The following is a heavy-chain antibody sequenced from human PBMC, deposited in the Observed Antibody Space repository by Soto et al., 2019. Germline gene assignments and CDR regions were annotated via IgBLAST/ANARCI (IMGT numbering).Heavy chain of an antibody. CDR2: IYYSGST. J-gene: IGHJ4*02. Sequence: PSETLSLTCTVSGGSISSYYWSWIRQPPGKGLEWIGYIYYSGSTNYNPSLKSRVTISVDTSKNQFSLKLSSVTAADTAVYCCARVDYTTVVTHWGQGTLVTVSS. CDR1: GGSISSYY. CDR3: ARVDYTTVVTH. D-gene: IGHD4-17*01. V-gene: IGHV4-59*01.